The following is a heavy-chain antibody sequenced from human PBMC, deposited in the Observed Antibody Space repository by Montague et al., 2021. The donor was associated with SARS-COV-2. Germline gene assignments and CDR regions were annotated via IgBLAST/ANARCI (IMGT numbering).Heavy chain of an antibody. V-gene: IGHV4-59*01. CDR1: GGSMSGYY. CDR2: FSCSGSS. CDR3: ARVTQLGYYSSASCYHALYFDY. J-gene: IGHJ4*02. D-gene: IGHD3-10*01. Sequence: SETLSLTRTVSGGSMSGYYWTWIRQPPGKGPEWIGYFSCSGSSNYSPSLRGRVTISVDTSRSQFSLQLSSVTAADTAVYYCARVTQLGYYSSASCYHALYFDYWGQGFLVSVSS.